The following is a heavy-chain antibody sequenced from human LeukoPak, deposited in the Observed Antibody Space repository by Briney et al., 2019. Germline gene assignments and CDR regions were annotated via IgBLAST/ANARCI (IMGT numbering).Heavy chain of an antibody. J-gene: IGHJ4*02. CDR1: GFTFRSYS. V-gene: IGHV3-48*01. CDR2: ISSSSDTV. Sequence: AGGSLRLSCAASGFTFRSYSMNWVRQAPGKGLEWVSYISSSSDTVYYADSVKGRFTISRDNAKNSLYLQMNSLKAEDTAVYYCAGDMRDMATISYWGQGTLVTVSS. CDR3: AGDMRDMATISY. D-gene: IGHD5-24*01.